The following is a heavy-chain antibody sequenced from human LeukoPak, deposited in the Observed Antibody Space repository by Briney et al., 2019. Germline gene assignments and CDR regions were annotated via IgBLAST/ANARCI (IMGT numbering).Heavy chain of an antibody. Sequence: GGSLRLSCAASGFSINYDWMSWVRQAPGRGLEWVGRIKSKTDGGTTESAAPVKGRFTISRDDSRNTLYLQMSSLKSEDTAVYYRVRDQYCASSSCPGAFDLWGQGTVVTVSS. CDR1: GFSINYDW. D-gene: IGHD2-2*01. CDR2: IKSKTDGGTT. CDR3: VRDQYCASSSCPGAFDL. V-gene: IGHV3-15*01. J-gene: IGHJ3*01.